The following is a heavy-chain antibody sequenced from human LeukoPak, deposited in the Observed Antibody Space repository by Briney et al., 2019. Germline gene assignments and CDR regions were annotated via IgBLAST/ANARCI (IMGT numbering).Heavy chain of an antibody. Sequence: ASVKVSCKASGYTFTSYDINWVRQATGQGLEWMGWMNPNSGNTGYAQKFQGRVTMTRNTSISTAYMELSSLRSEDTAVYYCARDRLYYDILTGYYKYYFDYWGQGTLVTVSS. V-gene: IGHV1-8*01. CDR1: GYTFTSYD. CDR2: MNPNSGNT. J-gene: IGHJ4*02. D-gene: IGHD3-9*01. CDR3: ARDRLYYDILTGYYKYYFDY.